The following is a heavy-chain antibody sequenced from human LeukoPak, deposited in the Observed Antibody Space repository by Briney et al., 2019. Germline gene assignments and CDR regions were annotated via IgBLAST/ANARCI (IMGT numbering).Heavy chain of an antibody. CDR3: AILVAVAGNVDY. Sequence: GASVKVSCKASGYTFTGYYMHWARQAPGQGLEWMGWINPNSGGTNYAQKFQGRVTMTRDTSISTAYMELSRLRSDDTAVYYCAILVAVAGNVDYWGQGTLVTVSS. CDR2: INPNSGGT. CDR1: GYTFTGYY. J-gene: IGHJ4*02. D-gene: IGHD6-19*01. V-gene: IGHV1-2*02.